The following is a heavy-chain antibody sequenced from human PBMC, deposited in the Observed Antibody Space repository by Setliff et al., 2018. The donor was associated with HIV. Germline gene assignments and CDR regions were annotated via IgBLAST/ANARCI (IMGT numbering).Heavy chain of an antibody. CDR3: ARDSSSWYEFYFDC. CDR2: ILSTGERT. Sequence: GGSLRLSCAASGFTFSNYAMSWVRQAPGEGLEWVSAILSTGERTFYADSVKGRFTISRDNSKNTVYLQMNSLRAEDTAVYYCARDSSSWYEFYFDCWGQGTLVTVSS. CDR1: GFTFSNYA. J-gene: IGHJ4*02. D-gene: IGHD6-13*01. V-gene: IGHV3-23*01.